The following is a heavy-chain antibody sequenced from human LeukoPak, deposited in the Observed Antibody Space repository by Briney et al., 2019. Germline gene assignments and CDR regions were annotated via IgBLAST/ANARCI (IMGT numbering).Heavy chain of an antibody. Sequence: SETLSLTCTVSGGSISSGGYYWSWIRQHPGKGLEWIGYIYYSGGTYYNPSLKSRVTISVDTSKNQFSLKLSSVTAADTAVYYCARGIAAAGRGWFDPWGQGTLVTVSS. CDR3: ARGIAAAGRGWFDP. J-gene: IGHJ5*02. CDR2: IYYSGGT. CDR1: GGSISSGGYY. D-gene: IGHD6-13*01. V-gene: IGHV4-31*03.